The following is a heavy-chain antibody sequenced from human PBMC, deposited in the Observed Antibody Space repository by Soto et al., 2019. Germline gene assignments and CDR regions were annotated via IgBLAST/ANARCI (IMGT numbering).Heavy chain of an antibody. J-gene: IGHJ3*02. CDR1: GYTFTSYG. CDR2: ISAYNGNT. CDR3: AREYGDYGGNSDAFDI. D-gene: IGHD4-17*01. Sequence: ASVKVSCKASGYTFTSYGISWVRQAPGQGLEWMGWISAYNGNTNYAQKLQGRVTMTTDTSTSTAYMELRSLRSDDTAVYYCAREYGDYGGNSDAFDIWGQGTMVTVSS. V-gene: IGHV1-18*01.